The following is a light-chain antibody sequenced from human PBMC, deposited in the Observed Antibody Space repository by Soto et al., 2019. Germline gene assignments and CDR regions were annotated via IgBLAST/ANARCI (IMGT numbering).Light chain of an antibody. Sequence: EIVMTQSPATLSVSPGERATLSCRASQSVSSNLAWYQQKLGQAPRLLIYGASTRATGIPARFSGSRSGTEFTLTISSLQSEDFAVYYCQQYNNWPYTFGQGTKLEIK. CDR2: GAS. J-gene: IGKJ2*01. CDR1: QSVSSN. CDR3: QQYNNWPYT. V-gene: IGKV3-15*01.